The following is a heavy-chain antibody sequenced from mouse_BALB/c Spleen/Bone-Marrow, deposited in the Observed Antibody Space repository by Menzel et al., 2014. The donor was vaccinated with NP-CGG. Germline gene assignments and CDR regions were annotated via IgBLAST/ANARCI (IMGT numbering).Heavy chain of an antibody. J-gene: IGHJ2*01. CDR1: GFTFSNYW. CDR2: IRLKSNDYAT. CDR3: TRSLRLFDY. V-gene: IGHV6-6*02. D-gene: IGHD1-1*01. Sequence: EVNVVESGGGLVQPGGSMKLSCVASGFTFSNYWMNWVRQSPEKGLEWVAEIRLKSNDYATHYAESVKGRFTISRDDSKSSVYPQMNNLRPEDTGIYYCTRSLRLFDYWGQGTTLTVSS.